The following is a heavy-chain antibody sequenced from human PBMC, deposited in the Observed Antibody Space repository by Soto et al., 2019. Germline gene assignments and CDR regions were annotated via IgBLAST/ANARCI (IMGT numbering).Heavy chain of an antibody. D-gene: IGHD2-8*01. CDR1: GYTFTSYG. Sequence: QVQLVQSGAEVKKPGASVTVSCKASGYTFTSYGSSLVRQAPGQGRAWMGWISAYSGNTNYAQKFKVRVTMTTDTSTSTAYFELRSLRSADTAVYDCSRGRNSCTSGVYPFYGMDVWGQGTTVPVSS. CDR3: SRGRNSCTSGVYPFYGMDV. J-gene: IGHJ6*02. CDR2: ISAYSGNT. V-gene: IGHV1-18*01.